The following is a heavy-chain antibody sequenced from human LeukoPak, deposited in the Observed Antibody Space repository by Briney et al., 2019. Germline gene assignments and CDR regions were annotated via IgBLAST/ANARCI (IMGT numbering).Heavy chain of an antibody. J-gene: IGHJ4*02. CDR1: GFTFGTYW. CDR2: IKQDGSEK. CDR3: AREGILAAGDY. V-gene: IGHV3-7*03. D-gene: IGHD6-13*01. Sequence: GGSLRLSCAASGFTFGTYWMTWVRQAPGKGLEWAANIKQDGSEKYYVDSVKGRFTISRDNAKNSLYLQMNRLRAEDTAVYYCAREGILAAGDYWGQGTLVTVSS.